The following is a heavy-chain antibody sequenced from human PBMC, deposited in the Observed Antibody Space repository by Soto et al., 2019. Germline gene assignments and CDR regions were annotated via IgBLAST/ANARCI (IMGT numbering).Heavy chain of an antibody. J-gene: IGHJ6*02. CDR3: ARGYYDFWSGTHPRYYYGMDV. V-gene: IGHV1-69*13. Sequence: ASVKVSCKASGGTFSSYAISWVRQAPGQGLEWMGGIIPIFGTANYAQKFQGRVTITADESTSTAYMELSSLRSEDTAVYYCARGYYDFWSGTHPRYYYGMDVWGQATTVTVSS. CDR2: IIPIFGTA. D-gene: IGHD3-3*01. CDR1: GGTFSSYA.